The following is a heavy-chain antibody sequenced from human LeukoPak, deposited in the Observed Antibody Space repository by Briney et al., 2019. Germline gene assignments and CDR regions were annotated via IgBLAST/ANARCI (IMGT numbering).Heavy chain of an antibody. CDR2: IYYSGST. Sequence: SSETLSLTCTVSGGSISSYYWSWIRQPPGKGLEWIGYIYYSGSTNYNPSLKSRVTISVDTSKNQFSLKLSSVTAADTTVYYCARVGVTSYWDFDLWGRGTLVTVSS. D-gene: IGHD2-21*02. CDR1: GGSISSYY. J-gene: IGHJ2*01. V-gene: IGHV4-59*01. CDR3: ARVGVTSYWDFDL.